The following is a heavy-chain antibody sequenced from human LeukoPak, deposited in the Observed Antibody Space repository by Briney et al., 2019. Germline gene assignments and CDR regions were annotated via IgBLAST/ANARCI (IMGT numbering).Heavy chain of an antibody. Sequence: PSETLSLTCAVYGGSFSGYYWSWIRQPPGKGLEWIGEINHSGSTNYNPSLTSRVTISVDTSKNQFSLKLSSVTAADTAVYYCARAIRYCSGGSCYSFWFDPWGQGTLVTVSS. CDR1: GGSFSGYY. D-gene: IGHD2-15*01. J-gene: IGHJ5*02. CDR2: INHSGST. CDR3: ARAIRYCSGGSCYSFWFDP. V-gene: IGHV4-34*01.